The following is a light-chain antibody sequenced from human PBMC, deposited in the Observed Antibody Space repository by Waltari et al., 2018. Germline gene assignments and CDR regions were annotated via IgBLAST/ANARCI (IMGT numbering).Light chain of an antibody. J-gene: IGLJ1*01. CDR1: ALPKKY. CDR2: EDS. V-gene: IGLV3-10*01. CDR3: YSTDISGDPL. Sequence: SSELTQPPSVSVSPGQTARITCSGGALPKKYVFWYHQKSGQAPVLVIYEDSKRPSGIPERFSGSILGTMATLTISEAQVEDEADYYCYSTDISGDPLFGTGTKVTVL.